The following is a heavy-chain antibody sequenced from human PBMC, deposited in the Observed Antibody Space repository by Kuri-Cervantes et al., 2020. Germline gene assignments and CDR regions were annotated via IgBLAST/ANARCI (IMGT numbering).Heavy chain of an antibody. J-gene: IGHJ4*02. CDR2: IKSRTDGGTT. CDR1: GFTFSNAW. CDR3: AKDLVDDILTGICHY. Sequence: GESLKISCAASGFTFSNAWMSWVRQAPGKGLEWVGRIKSRTDGGTTDYAAPVKGRFTISRDDSKNTLYLQMNSLRAEDTAVYYCAKDLVDDILTGICHYWGQGTLVTVSS. V-gene: IGHV3-15*01. D-gene: IGHD3-9*01.